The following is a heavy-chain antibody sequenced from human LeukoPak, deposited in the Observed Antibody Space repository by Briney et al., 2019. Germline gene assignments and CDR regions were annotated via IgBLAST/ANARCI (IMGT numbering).Heavy chain of an antibody. Sequence: GASVEVSCKASGYTFTSYGISWVRQAPGQGLEWMGWISAYNGNTNYAQKLQGRVTMTTDTSTSTAYMELRSLRSDDTAVYYCARDRSYSNYYYYDYMDVWGKGTTVTVSS. J-gene: IGHJ6*03. V-gene: IGHV1-18*01. CDR2: ISAYNGNT. D-gene: IGHD4-11*01. CDR1: GYTFTSYG. CDR3: ARDRSYSNYYYYDYMDV.